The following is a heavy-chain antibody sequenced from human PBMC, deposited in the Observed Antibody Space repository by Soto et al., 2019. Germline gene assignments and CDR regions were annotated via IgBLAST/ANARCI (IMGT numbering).Heavy chain of an antibody. Sequence: VQLLESGGGLVQPGGSLRVSCAASGFTFSSYAMHWVRQAPGKGLEWVAVISYDGSNKYYADSVKGRFTISRDNSKNTLYLQMNSLRAEDTAVYYCARANPKIAAAGPYYFDYWGQGTLVAVSS. CDR3: ARANPKIAAAGPYYFDY. CDR1: GFTFSSYA. J-gene: IGHJ4*02. D-gene: IGHD6-13*01. V-gene: IGHV3-30-3*01. CDR2: ISYDGSNK.